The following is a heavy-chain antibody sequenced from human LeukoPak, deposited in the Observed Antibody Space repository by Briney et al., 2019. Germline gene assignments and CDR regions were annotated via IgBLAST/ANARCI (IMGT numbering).Heavy chain of an antibody. Sequence: KPSETLSLTCTVSGGSMTAGDYYWGWVRQPPGTGLQWIATSYQGASLKSRVTISLDTSRNQFSLRLTSVTAADTAVYYCARIYGLYQEAIDVWGPGITVTVSS. CDR3: ARIYGLYQEAIDV. CDR2: S. J-gene: IGHJ6*02. D-gene: IGHD3-16*02. CDR1: GGSMTAGDYY. V-gene: IGHV4-39*07.